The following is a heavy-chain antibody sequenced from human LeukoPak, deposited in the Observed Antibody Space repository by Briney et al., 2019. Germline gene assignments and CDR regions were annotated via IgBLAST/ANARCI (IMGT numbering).Heavy chain of an antibody. V-gene: IGHV3-7*01. Sequence: GGSLRLSCAASGFTFSGFAMSWVRRTPGKGLDWVANINPDGSGKRYVDSVKGRFTIARDNADNSLSLQINSLRAEDTAVYYCASWGAGGNPGGEGTRVTVSS. D-gene: IGHD4-23*01. CDR1: GFTFSGFA. CDR2: INPDGSGK. CDR3: ASWGAGGNP. J-gene: IGHJ4*02.